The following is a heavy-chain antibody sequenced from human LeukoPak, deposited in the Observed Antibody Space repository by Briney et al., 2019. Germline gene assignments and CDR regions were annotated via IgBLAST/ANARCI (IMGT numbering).Heavy chain of an antibody. J-gene: IGHJ5*02. CDR3: ARDLVPRGGNWFDP. Sequence: GGSLRLSCAASGFTFSNYNMNWVRQAPGKGLECVSSISSSSSYIYYADSVKGRFTISRDNAKNSLYLQMNSLRAEDTAVYYCARDLVPRGGNWFDPWGQGTPVTVSS. V-gene: IGHV3-21*01. CDR1: GFTFSNYN. D-gene: IGHD6-25*01. CDR2: ISSSSSYI.